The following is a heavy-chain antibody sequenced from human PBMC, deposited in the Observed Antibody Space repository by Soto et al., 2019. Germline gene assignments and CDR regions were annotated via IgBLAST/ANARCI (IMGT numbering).Heavy chain of an antibody. V-gene: IGHV3-7*01. CDR1: GFTFSSYW. CDR2: IKQDGSEK. CDR3: ARAGVYYYYYYMDV. Sequence: GSLRLSCAASGFTFSSYWMSWVRQAPGKGLEWVANIKQDGSEKYYVDSVKGRFTISRDNAKNSLYLQMNSLRAEDTAVYYCARAGVYYYYYYMDVWGKGTTVTVSS. J-gene: IGHJ6*03.